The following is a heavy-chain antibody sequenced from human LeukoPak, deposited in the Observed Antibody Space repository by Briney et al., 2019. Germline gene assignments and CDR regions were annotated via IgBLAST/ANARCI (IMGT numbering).Heavy chain of an antibody. CDR1: GGSFSGYY. CDR2: INHSGST. Sequence: SETLSLTRAVYGGSFSGYYWSWICQPPGKGLEWIGEINHSGSTNYNPSLKSRVTISVDTSKKQFSLKLSSVTAADTAVYYCARHTIFGVLINDAFDIWGQGTMVTVSS. V-gene: IGHV4-34*01. D-gene: IGHD3-3*01. J-gene: IGHJ3*02. CDR3: ARHTIFGVLINDAFDI.